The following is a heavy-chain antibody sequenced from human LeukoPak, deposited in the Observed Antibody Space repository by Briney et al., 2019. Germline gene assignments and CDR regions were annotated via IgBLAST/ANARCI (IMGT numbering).Heavy chain of an antibody. CDR1: GFTFSSYG. J-gene: IGHJ4*02. Sequence: GGSLRLSCAASGFTFSSYGMHWVRQAPGKGLEWVSAISGSGGSTYYADSVKGRFTISRDNSKNTLYLQMNSLRAEDTAVYYCAKDRSGYFDWLADYWGQGTLVTVSS. D-gene: IGHD3-9*01. CDR2: ISGSGGST. CDR3: AKDRSGYFDWLADY. V-gene: IGHV3-23*01.